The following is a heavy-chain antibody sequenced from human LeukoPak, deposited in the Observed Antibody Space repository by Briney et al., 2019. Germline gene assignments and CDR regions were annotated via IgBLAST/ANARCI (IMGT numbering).Heavy chain of an antibody. V-gene: IGHV3-30*03. J-gene: IGHJ6*02. CDR2: ISNDGSNK. CDR1: GFTFSSYG. CDR3: AREGITMVRGVIGGYYYYGMDV. Sequence: PGRSLRLSCVASGFTFSSYGMHWVRQAPGKGLEWVAVISNDGSNKYYADSVKGRFTISRDNSKNTLYLQMNSLRDEDTAVYYRAREGITMVRGVIGGYYYYGMDVWGQGTTVTVSS. D-gene: IGHD3-10*01.